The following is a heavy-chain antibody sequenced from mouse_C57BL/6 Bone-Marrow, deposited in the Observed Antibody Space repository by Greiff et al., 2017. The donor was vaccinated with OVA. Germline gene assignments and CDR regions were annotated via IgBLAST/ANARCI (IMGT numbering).Heavy chain of an antibody. V-gene: IGHV1-63*01. CDR2: IYPGGGCT. CDR3: ARGDWNFDV. Sequence: QVQLKQSGAELVRPGTSVKMSCTASGYTFTNYWLGWAKQRLGHGLEWIGDIYPGGGCTNYNAKFKSKAPLTADKSSSTAYMQFSSLTSEDSAIYYCARGDWNFDVWGTGTTVTVSS. CDR1: GYTFTNYW. J-gene: IGHJ1*03.